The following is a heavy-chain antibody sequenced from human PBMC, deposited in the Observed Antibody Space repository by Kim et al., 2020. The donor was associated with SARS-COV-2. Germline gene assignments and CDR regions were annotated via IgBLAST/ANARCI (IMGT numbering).Heavy chain of an antibody. CDR3: AKDHSSSWYGNFDY. V-gene: IGHV3-33*06. J-gene: IGHJ4*02. CDR2: IWYDGSNK. CDR1: GFTFSSYG. Sequence: GGSLRLSCAASGFTFSSYGMHWVRQAPGKGLEWVAVIWYDGSNKYYADSVKGRFTISRDNSKNTLYLQMNSLRAEDTAVYYCAKDHSSSWYGNFDYWGQGALVTVSS. D-gene: IGHD6-13*01.